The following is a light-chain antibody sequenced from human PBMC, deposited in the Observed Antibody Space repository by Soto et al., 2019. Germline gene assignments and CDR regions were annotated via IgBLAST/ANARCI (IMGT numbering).Light chain of an antibody. J-gene: IGKJ1*01. V-gene: IGKV1-39*01. CDR2: AAS. Sequence: DIQMTQSPSSLSASVGDRVTITCRASQSITNYLNWYQQKPGKAPKLLIYAASSLQSGVPSRLSGSGSGTDFTLTISSLQPEDFAAYYCQQSYSTPRTFGQGTKV. CDR1: QSITNY. CDR3: QQSYSTPRT.